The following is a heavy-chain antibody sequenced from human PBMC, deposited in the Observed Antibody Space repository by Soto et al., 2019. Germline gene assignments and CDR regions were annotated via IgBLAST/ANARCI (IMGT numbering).Heavy chain of an antibody. Sequence: GGSLRLSCAASGFTFSSYAMSWVRQAPGKGLEWVSAISGSGGSTYYADSVKGRFTISRDNSKNTLYLQMNSLRAEDTAVYYCAKCGHITILLPATTSFDPWGQGTLVTVSS. J-gene: IGHJ5*02. CDR3: AKCGHITILLPATTSFDP. D-gene: IGHD3-3*01. CDR2: ISGSGGST. V-gene: IGHV3-23*01. CDR1: GFTFSSYA.